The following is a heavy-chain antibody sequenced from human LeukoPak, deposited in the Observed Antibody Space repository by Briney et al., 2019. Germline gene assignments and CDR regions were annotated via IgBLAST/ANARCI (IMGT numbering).Heavy chain of an antibody. V-gene: IGHV4-34*01. J-gene: IGHJ6*02. Sequence: SETLSLTCAVYGGSFSGYYWSWIRQPPGKGLEWIGEINHSGSTNYNPSLKSRVTISVDTSKNQFSLKLSSVTAADTAVYYCARGQRAYYYDSSGYSLLGSYYYGMDVWGQGTTVTVSS. CDR3: ARGQRAYYYDSSGYSLLGSYYYGMDV. CDR1: GGSFSGYY. CDR2: INHSGST. D-gene: IGHD3-22*01.